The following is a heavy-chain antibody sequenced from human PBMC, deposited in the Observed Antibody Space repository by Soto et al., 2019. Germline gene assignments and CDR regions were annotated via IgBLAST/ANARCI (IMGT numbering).Heavy chain of an antibody. J-gene: IGHJ2*01. D-gene: IGHD6-13*01. V-gene: IGHV2-5*02. Sequence: QITLKESGPTLVKPTQTLTLTCTFSGFSLSTRGVGVGWIRQPPGKALEWLALIHWDDDKRYSPSLKSRLTSTKDTSNNQVVLTMTNMDPVDTATYYCARTRWSLDLDTSGYVYFDLWGRGTLVTVSS. CDR2: IHWDDDK. CDR3: ARTRWSLDLDTSGYVYFDL. CDR1: GFSLSTRGVG.